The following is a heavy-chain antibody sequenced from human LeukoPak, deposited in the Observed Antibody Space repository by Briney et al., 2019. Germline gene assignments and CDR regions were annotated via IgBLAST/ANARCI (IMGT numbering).Heavy chain of an antibody. Sequence: GSLRLSCAASGFTFSSYGMIWVRQAPGKGLEWVSGISGSGGSTYLADSVKGRFTISRDNSKNTLYPEMNSLRADDTAVYYCAKDRPTVYSSSWLHFLDSWGQGTLVTVSS. J-gene: IGHJ4*02. CDR3: AKDRPTVYSSSWLHFLDS. V-gene: IGHV3-23*01. CDR1: GFTFSSYG. CDR2: ISGSGGST. D-gene: IGHD6-13*01.